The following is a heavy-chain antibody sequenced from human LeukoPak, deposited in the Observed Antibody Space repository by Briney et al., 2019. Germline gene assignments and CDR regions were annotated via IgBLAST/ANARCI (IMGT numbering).Heavy chain of an antibody. CDR3: ARGGYDILTGYAFDY. CDR2: IYYSGST. J-gene: IGHJ4*02. CDR1: GGSISSYY. D-gene: IGHD3-9*01. Sequence: PSETLSLTCTVSGGSISSYYWSWIWQPPGKGLEWIGYIYYSGSTNYNPSLKSRVTISVDTSKNQFSLKLSSVTAADTAVYYCARGGYDILTGYAFDYWGQGTLVTVSS. V-gene: IGHV4-59*01.